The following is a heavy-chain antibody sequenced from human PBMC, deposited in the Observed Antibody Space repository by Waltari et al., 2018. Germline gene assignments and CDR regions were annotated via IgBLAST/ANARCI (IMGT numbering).Heavy chain of an antibody. CDR1: GFTFSSYA. CDR2: CSGSGVST. Sequence: EVQLVESGGGLVQPGGSLRLSCAASGFTFSSYAMSWVRQAPGKGLELVSACSGSGVSTYSADSVKGRFTISRDNSKNTLYLQMNSLRAEDTAVYYCAKDQTVTYYYYYMDVWGKGTTVTVSS. J-gene: IGHJ6*03. CDR3: AKDQTVTYYYYYMDV. D-gene: IGHD4-17*01. V-gene: IGHV3-23*04.